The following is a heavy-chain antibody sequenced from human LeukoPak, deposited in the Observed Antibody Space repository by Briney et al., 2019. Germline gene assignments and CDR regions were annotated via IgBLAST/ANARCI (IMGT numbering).Heavy chain of an antibody. Sequence: ASVKVSCKASGYTFTGYYLHWVRQAPGQGLEWMGWINPDSGGTNFAQKFQGRVTMTRDTSISTAYMELSRLRSDDTAVYYCGRDFRDSLDYWGQGTLVTVSS. CDR1: GYTFTGYY. CDR3: GRDFRDSLDY. J-gene: IGHJ4*02. V-gene: IGHV1-2*02. CDR2: INPDSGGT.